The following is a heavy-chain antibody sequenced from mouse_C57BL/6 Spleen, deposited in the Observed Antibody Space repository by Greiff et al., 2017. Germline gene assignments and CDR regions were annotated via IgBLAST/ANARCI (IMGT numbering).Heavy chain of an antibody. CDR1: GYTFTSYW. CDR3: ATYDGFGMDY. V-gene: IGHV1-55*01. Sequence: VKLQQPGAELVKPGASVKMSCKASGYTFTSYWITWVKQRPGQGLEWIGDIYPGSGSTNYNAKFKSKDTLTVDPASSTAYMQLSSLTSEDSAVYYCATYDGFGMDYWGQGTSGTVSS. D-gene: IGHD2-3*01. CDR2: IYPGSGST. J-gene: IGHJ4*01.